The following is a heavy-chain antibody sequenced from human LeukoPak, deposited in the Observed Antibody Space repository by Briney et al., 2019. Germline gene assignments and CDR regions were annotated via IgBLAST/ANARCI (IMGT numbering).Heavy chain of an antibody. CDR2: IKEDGSEK. D-gene: IGHD6-13*01. CDR3: ARDISPEKGQQLAN. Sequence: GGSLRLSCAASGFTFSRFWMSWVRQAPGKGLEYVANIKEDGSEKYYVDSVKGRFTISRDNARNSLYLQIRSLRVGDTAVYSCARDISPEKGQQLANWGQGIQVTVSS. J-gene: IGHJ4*02. V-gene: IGHV3-7*04. CDR1: GFTFSRFW.